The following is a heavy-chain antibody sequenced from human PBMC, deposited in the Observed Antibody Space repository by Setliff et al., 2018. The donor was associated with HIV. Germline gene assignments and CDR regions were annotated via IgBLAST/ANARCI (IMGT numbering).Heavy chain of an antibody. D-gene: IGHD3-22*01. V-gene: IGHV3-23*05. CDR3: VKDAYSSGKPGIS. CDR1: TFSVSDYA. J-gene: IGHJ4*02. Sequence: GGSLRLSCAASTFSVSDYAMSWVRQAPGKELEWVSAVSNTGRRTFYADSVKGRFTISKDNFENVVYLQMNSLRVDDTAVYYCVKDAYSSGKPGISWGQGTQVIVSS. CDR2: VSNTGRRT.